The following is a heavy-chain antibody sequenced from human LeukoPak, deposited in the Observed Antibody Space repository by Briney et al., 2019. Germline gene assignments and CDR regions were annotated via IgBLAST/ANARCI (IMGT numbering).Heavy chain of an antibody. J-gene: IGHJ5*02. V-gene: IGHV4-4*07. Sequence: SETLSLTCTVSGGSISSYYWSWIRQPAGKGLEWIGPIYTSGSTNYNPSLKSRVTMSVDTSKNQFSLKLTSVTAADTAVYYCARARRWNAAVEGWWFDPWGQGTLVTVSS. CDR1: GGSISSYY. CDR2: IYTSGST. D-gene: IGHD1-1*01. CDR3: ARARRWNAAVEGWWFDP.